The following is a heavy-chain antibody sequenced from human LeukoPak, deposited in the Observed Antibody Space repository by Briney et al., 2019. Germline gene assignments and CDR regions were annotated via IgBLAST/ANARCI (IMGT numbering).Heavy chain of an antibody. CDR3: ARDYDILTGSISFDY. V-gene: IGHV1-18*04. J-gene: IGHJ4*02. D-gene: IGHD3-9*01. CDR2: ISAYNGNT. Sequence: ASVKVSCKASGYTFTSYGTSWVRQAPGQGLEWMGWISAYNGNTNYAQKLQGRVTMTTDTSTSTAYMELRSLRSDDTAVYYCARDYDILTGSISFDYWGQGTLVTVSS. CDR1: GYTFTSYG.